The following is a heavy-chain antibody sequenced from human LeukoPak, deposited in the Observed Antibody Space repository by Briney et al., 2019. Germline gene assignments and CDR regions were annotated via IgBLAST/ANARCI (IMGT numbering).Heavy chain of an antibody. CDR3: ARGANSNYVYDY. D-gene: IGHD4-11*01. J-gene: IGHJ4*02. V-gene: IGHV4-34*01. CDR2: INHSGST. CDR1: GGSFSGYY. Sequence: PSETLSLTCAVYGGSFSGYYWSWIRQPPGKGQEWIGEINHSGSTNYNPSLKSRVTISVDTSKNQFSLKLSSVTAADTAVYYCARGANSNYVYDYWGQGTLVTVSS.